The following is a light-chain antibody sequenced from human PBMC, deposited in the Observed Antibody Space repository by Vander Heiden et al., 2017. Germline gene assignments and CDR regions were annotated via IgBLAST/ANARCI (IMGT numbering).Light chain of an antibody. CDR2: ANT. Sequence: SVLTQPPSLPGAPGQRVTTACPGSSSNVGAVSDVHWVQQLPGKAPKLLINANTRRPAGVPERFAGTKGGTSASLAITGLEAEEEADYYCQSYDSGLSGVFGGGTKLTVL. V-gene: IGLV1-40*01. CDR1: SSNVGAVSD. CDR3: QSYDSGLSGV. J-gene: IGLJ2*01.